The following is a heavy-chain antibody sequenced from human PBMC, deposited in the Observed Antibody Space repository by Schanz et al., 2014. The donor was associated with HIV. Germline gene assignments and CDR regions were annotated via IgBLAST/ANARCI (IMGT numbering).Heavy chain of an antibody. V-gene: IGHV1-69*01. J-gene: IGHJ4*02. Sequence: QVQLAQSGAEVKKPGSSVKVSCKASGGTFSIYAISWVRQAPGQGLEWMGGIIPIFGTTNYAQKFQGRVTIIADESTSTAYMELSSLRSADTAIYYCARAPSRRGQSSGWYTYFDYWGQGTLVAVSS. D-gene: IGHD6-19*01. CDR3: ARAPSRRGQSSGWYTYFDY. CDR2: IIPIFGTT. CDR1: GGTFSIYA.